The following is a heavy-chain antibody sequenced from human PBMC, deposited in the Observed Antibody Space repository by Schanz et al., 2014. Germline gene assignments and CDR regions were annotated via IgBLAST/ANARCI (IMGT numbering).Heavy chain of an antibody. CDR3: AKVGLYYYGSGFDY. D-gene: IGHD3-10*01. V-gene: IGHV3-30*02. J-gene: IGHJ4*02. Sequence: QVHLVESGGGVVRPGGSLRLSCAASRFTFNAYDMYWIRQAPGKGLEWVAFIRYDGSNKYYADSVKGRFTISRDNSKNTLYLQMNSLRAEDTAVYYCAKVGLYYYGSGFDYWGQGTLVTVSS. CDR2: IRYDGSNK. CDR1: RFTFNAYD.